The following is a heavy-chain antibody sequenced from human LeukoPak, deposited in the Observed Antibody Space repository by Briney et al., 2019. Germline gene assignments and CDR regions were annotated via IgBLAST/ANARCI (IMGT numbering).Heavy chain of an antibody. J-gene: IGHJ4*02. CDR3: ARVSSYGNPTIDY. D-gene: IGHD5-18*01. Sequence: SETLSLTCTVSGGSISSSSYYWGWIRQPPGKGLEWIGSIYYSGSTYYNPSLKSRVTISVDTSKNQFSLKLSSVTAADTAVYYCARVSSYGNPTIDYWGQGTLVTVSS. CDR2: IYYSGST. V-gene: IGHV4-39*07. CDR1: GGSISSSSYY.